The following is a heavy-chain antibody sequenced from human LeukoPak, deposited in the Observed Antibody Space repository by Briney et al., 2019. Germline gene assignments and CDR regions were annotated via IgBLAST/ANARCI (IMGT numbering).Heavy chain of an antibody. CDR1: GFTFSSYS. J-gene: IGHJ1*01. CDR2: ISSSGTTI. Sequence: GGSLRLSCAGSGFTFSSYSMNWVRQAPGKGLEWVSYISSSGTTIYYADSVKGRFTISRDNAENSLHPQMNSLRDEDTAVYYCARESEYYYYDASGYYPGYFHHWGQGTLVTVSS. V-gene: IGHV3-48*02. CDR3: ARESEYYYYDASGYYPGYFHH. D-gene: IGHD3-22*01.